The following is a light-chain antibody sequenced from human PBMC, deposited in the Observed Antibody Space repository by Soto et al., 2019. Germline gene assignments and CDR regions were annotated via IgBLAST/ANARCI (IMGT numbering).Light chain of an antibody. Sequence: QSALSQPPSASGSPGQSVTISCTGTNSDIGAFTYVSWYQQHPGRAPRLIIYDVTKRPSGVPDRFSGSKSGNTASLTVSGLHVDDEADYFCSSYAVNKTLLFGGGTKLTVL. CDR2: DVT. CDR3: SSYAVNKTLL. J-gene: IGLJ2*01. V-gene: IGLV2-8*01. CDR1: NSDIGAFTY.